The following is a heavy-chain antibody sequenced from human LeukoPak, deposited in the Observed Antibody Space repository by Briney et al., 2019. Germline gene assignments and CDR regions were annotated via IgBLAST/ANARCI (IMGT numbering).Heavy chain of an antibody. CDR2: INPNRGGT. V-gene: IGHV1-2*02. Sequence: ASVKVSCKASGYTFTGYYMHWVRQAPGQGLEWMGWINPNRGGTNYAQKFQGRVTMTRDTSISTAYMELSRLRSDDTAVYYWARDYYYDSSGPALRNNWFDPWGQGTLVTVSS. CDR3: ARDYYYDSSGPALRNNWFDP. CDR1: GYTFTGYY. D-gene: IGHD3-22*01. J-gene: IGHJ5*02.